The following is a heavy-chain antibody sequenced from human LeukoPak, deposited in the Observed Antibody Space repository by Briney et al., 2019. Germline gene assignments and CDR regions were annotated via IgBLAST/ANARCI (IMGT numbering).Heavy chain of an antibody. D-gene: IGHD3-10*01. CDR1: GGTFSSYA. J-gene: IGHJ4*02. V-gene: IGHV1-69*13. CDR2: IIPIFGTA. CDR3: ASGGMGTRKYYSDPFHY. Sequence: GAPVKVSCKASGGTFSSYAISWVRQAPGQGLEWMGGIIPIFGTANYAQKFQGRVTITADESTSTAYMELSSLRSEDTAVYYCASGGMGTRKYYSDPFHYWGQGTLVTVSS.